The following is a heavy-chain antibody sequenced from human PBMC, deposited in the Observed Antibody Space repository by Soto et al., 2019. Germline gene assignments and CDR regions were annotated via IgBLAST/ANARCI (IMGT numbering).Heavy chain of an antibody. J-gene: IGHJ6*02. CDR1: GFTFSSYG. Sequence: GGSLRLSCAASGFTFSSYGMHWVRQAPGKGLEWVAVIWYDGSNKYYADSVKGRFTISRDNSKNTLYLQMNSLRAEDTAVYYCARDPVNYYGSGSYYTDGMDVWGQGTTVTVSS. CDR3: ARDPVNYYGSGSYYTDGMDV. D-gene: IGHD3-10*01. CDR2: IWYDGSNK. V-gene: IGHV3-33*01.